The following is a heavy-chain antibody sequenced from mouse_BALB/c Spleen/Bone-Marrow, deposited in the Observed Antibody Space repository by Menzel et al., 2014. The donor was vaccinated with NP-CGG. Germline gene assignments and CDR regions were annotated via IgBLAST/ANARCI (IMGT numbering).Heavy chain of an antibody. V-gene: IGHV1S137*01. CDR3: ARGLSYYYGTSYYFGC. J-gene: IGHJ2*01. D-gene: IGHD1-1*01. CDR2: ISSSYGDA. CDR1: GYTFTDYA. Sequence: QVQLQQSGAELVRPGVSVKISCKGSGYTFTDYAVHWVKQSHAKSLEWIGIISSSYGDATYNQKFKGKATMTVDKSSNTAYMELARLTSEDSAIYYCARGLSYYYGTSYYFGCWGQGTTLPFSS.